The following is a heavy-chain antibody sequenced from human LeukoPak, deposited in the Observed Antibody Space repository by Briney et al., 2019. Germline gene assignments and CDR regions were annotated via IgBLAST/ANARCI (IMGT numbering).Heavy chain of an antibody. Sequence: GGSLRLSCAASGFTFSDYDMSWVRQAPGKGLEWVSYISSSGSTIYYADSVKGRFTISRGNAKNSLYLQMNILRAEDTALYYCVRVIVGRPHYYYSMDVWGKGTTVTVSS. D-gene: IGHD2/OR15-2a*01. CDR3: VRVIVGRPHYYYSMDV. V-gene: IGHV3-11*04. CDR2: ISSSGSTI. J-gene: IGHJ6*03. CDR1: GFTFSDYD.